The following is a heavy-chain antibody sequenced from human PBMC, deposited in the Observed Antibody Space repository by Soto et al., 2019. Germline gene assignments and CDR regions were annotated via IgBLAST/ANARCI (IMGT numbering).Heavy chain of an antibody. J-gene: IGHJ6*03. Sequence: GGSLRLSCAAPGFTFSSYAMHWVRQAPGKGLEYVSAIXXNGGSTYYANSVKGRFTISRDNSKNTLYLQMGSLRAEDMAVDYCARESWLERYGYVRSPSPMDVWGKGTTVTVSS. V-gene: IGHV3-64*01. CDR3: ARESWLERYGYVRSPSPMDV. D-gene: IGHD1-1*01. CDR1: GFTFSSYA. CDR2: IXXNGGST.